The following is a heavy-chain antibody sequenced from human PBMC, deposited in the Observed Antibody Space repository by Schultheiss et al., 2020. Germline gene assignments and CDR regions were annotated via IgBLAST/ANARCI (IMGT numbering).Heavy chain of an antibody. CDR2: ISGRGGST. J-gene: IGHJ6*02. CDR1: GFTFSSYA. Sequence: GGSLRLSCAASGFTFSSYAMSWVRQAPGKGLEWVSAISGRGGSTYYADSVKGRFTISRDNSKNTLYLQMNSLRAEDTAVYYCARVNERYYGMDVWGQGTTVTVSS. V-gene: IGHV3-23*01. D-gene: IGHD1-1*01. CDR3: ARVNERYYGMDV.